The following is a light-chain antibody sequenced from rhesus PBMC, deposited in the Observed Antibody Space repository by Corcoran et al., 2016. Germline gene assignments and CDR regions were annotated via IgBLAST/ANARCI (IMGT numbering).Light chain of an antibody. CDR3: LQDHTSPYT. J-gene: IGKJ2*01. CDR1: QGINKE. CDR2: ATS. V-gene: IGKV1-94*01. Sequence: DVQMTQSPSSLSASLGDRVTVTCRASQGINKELSWYQQKTGKAPALLIYATSRLHTGVSSRFSGRGSGTDFTLTITTLQPEDVATYYCLQDHTSPYTFGQGTKVEIK.